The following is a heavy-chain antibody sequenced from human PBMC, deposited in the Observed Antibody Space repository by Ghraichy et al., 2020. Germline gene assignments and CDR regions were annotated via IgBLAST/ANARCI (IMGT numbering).Heavy chain of an antibody. CDR3: AKSLRLPGYYDSSGYSFDY. D-gene: IGHD3-22*01. V-gene: IGHV3-23*01. J-gene: IGHJ4*02. Sequence: GGSLRLSCAASGFTFSSYAMSWVRQAPGKGLEWVSAISGSGGSTYYADSVKGRFTISRDNSKNTLYLQMNSPRAEDTAVYYCAKSLRLPGYYDSSGYSFDYWGQGTLVTVSS. CDR2: ISGSGGST. CDR1: GFTFSSYA.